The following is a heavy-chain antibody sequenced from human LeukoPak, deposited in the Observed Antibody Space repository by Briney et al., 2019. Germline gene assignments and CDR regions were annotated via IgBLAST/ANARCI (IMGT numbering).Heavy chain of an antibody. CDR2: INHSGST. CDR3: ASRGPSDY. J-gene: IGHJ4*02. CDR1: GGSISSYY. V-gene: IGHV4-34*01. Sequence: PSETLSLTCTVSGGSISSYYWSWIRQPPGKGLEWIGEINHSGSTNYNPSLKSRVTISVDTSKNQFSLKLSSVTAADTAVYYCASRGPSDYWGQGTLVTVSS.